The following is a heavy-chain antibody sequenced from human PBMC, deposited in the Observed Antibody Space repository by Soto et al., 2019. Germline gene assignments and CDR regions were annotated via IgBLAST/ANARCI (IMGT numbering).Heavy chain of an antibody. J-gene: IGHJ4*02. CDR3: ASPTYYYDSSGYTVYYFDY. CDR2: IYYSGST. Sequence: SETLSLTCTVSDGSISSSSYYWGWIRQPPGKGLEWIGSIYYSGSTYYNPSLKSRVTISVGTSKNQFSLKLSSVTAADTAVYYCASPTYYYDSSGYTVYYFDYWGQGTLVTVS. CDR1: DGSISSSSYY. V-gene: IGHV4-39*01. D-gene: IGHD3-22*01.